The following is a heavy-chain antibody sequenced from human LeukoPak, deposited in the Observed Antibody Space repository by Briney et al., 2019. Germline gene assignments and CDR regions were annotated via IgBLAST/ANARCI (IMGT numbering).Heavy chain of an antibody. Sequence: GESLKISCTGSGYSFTNYWIGWVRQMPGKGLEWMGIIYPGDSDTRYSPSFQGQVTISADKSISTAYLQWSSLKASDTAMYFCARRFLYGASRYFDYWGQGTLVTVSS. CDR3: ARRFLYGASRYFDY. J-gene: IGHJ4*02. CDR1: GYSFTNYW. V-gene: IGHV5-51*01. D-gene: IGHD4-17*01. CDR2: IYPGDSDT.